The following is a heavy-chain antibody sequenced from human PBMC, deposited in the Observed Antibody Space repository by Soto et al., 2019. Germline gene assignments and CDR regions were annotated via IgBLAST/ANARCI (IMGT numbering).Heavy chain of an antibody. V-gene: IGHV4-31*03. CDR3: ARGRSLVAATIPRYYFDY. Sequence: QVQLQESGPGLVKPSQTLSLTCTVSGGSISSGGYYWSWIRQHPGKGLEWIGYIYYSGSTYYNPSLKSRVTISVDTSKTQFSLKLSSVTAADTAVYYCARGRSLVAATIPRYYFDYWGQGTLVTVSS. D-gene: IGHD2-15*01. CDR2: IYYSGST. CDR1: GGSISSGGYY. J-gene: IGHJ4*02.